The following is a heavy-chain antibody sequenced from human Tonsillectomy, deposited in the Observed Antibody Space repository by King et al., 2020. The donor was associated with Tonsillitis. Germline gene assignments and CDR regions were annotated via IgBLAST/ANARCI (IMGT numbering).Heavy chain of an antibody. D-gene: IGHD3-22*01. V-gene: IGHV3-9*01. J-gene: IGHJ6*02. CDR2: ISWNICSI. CDR1: GFTFDDYA. CDR3: AKDINPNYYDSSGYYSRPYGMDV. Sequence: VQLVESVGGLVQPGRSLRLSCAASGFTFDDYAMHWVRQAPGKGLEWVSGISWNICSIGYAVSLKGRFTISSDNAKNSLYLQMNSLRAEDTALYYCAKDINPNYYDSSGYYSRPYGMDVWGQGTTVTVSS.